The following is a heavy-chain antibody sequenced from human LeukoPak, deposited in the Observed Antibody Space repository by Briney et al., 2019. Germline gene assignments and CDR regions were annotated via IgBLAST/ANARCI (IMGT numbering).Heavy chain of an antibody. D-gene: IGHD1-1*01. Sequence: GGSLRLSCAASGFTFSTYAMSWVRQAPGKGLVWVSRINSDGSSTSYADSVKGRFTISRDNSKNTLYLQMNSLRAEDTAVYYCAKDHWNDEGYWGQGTLVTVSS. CDR1: GFTFSTYA. CDR3: AKDHWNDEGY. CDR2: INSDGSST. V-gene: IGHV3-23*01. J-gene: IGHJ4*02.